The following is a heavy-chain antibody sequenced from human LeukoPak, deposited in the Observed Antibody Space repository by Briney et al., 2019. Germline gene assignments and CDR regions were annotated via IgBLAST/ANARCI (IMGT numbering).Heavy chain of an antibody. J-gene: IGHJ4*02. CDR2: ISYDGSNK. CDR1: GFTFSSYG. Sequence: GGSLRLSCAASGFTFSSYGMHWVRQAPGKGLEWVAVISYDGSNKYYADSVKGRFTISRDNSKNTLYLQMNSLRDEDTAVYYCAREASAFDYWGQGTPVTVSP. V-gene: IGHV3-30*03. CDR3: AREASAFDY.